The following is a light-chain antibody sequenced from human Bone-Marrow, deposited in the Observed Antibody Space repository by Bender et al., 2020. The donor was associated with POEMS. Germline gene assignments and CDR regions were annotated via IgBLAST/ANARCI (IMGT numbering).Light chain of an antibody. J-gene: IGLJ1*01. CDR1: SSDIGTYNH. Sequence: QSPLTQPASVSGSPGQSITISCSGTSSDIGTYNHVSWYQQRPGEVPKLIIYEGNKRPSGVSNRFSGSKSGNTASLTISGLQAEDEADYYCCSYAGSYIYVFGIGTKLTVL. CDR2: EGN. V-gene: IGLV2-23*01. CDR3: CSYAGSYIYV.